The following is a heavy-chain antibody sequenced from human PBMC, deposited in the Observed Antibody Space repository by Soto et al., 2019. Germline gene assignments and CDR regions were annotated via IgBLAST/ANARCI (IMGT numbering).Heavy chain of an antibody. Sequence: SVKVSCKASGGTFSSYAISWVRQAPGQGLEWMGGIIPIFGIANYAQKFQGRVTITADKSTSTAYMELGSLRSEDTAVYYCARTSSMITFGGVILYYYGMDVWGQGTTVTVSS. CDR1: GGTFSSYA. CDR3: ARTSSMITFGGVILYYYGMDV. J-gene: IGHJ6*02. CDR2: IIPIFGIA. V-gene: IGHV1-69*10. D-gene: IGHD3-16*02.